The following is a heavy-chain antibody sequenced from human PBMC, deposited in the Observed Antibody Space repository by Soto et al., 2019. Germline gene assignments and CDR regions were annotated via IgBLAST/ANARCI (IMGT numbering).Heavy chain of an antibody. CDR3: VRGIDLLTGSGGFFDY. Sequence: QVQLVQSGAEVKKPGASVKVSCKASGYTFTGYFMHWVRQAPGQGLEWMGWINPTSGVTNFAQKFQGWVTMTRDTSIRTAYMELSGLKSDDTAVYYCVRGIDLLTGSGGFFDYWGQGTLVTVSS. CDR2: INPTSGVT. CDR1: GYTFTGYF. J-gene: IGHJ4*02. V-gene: IGHV1-2*04. D-gene: IGHD3-9*01.